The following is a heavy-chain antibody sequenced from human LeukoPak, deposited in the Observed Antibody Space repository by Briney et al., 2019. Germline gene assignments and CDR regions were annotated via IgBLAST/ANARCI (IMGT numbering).Heavy chain of an antibody. D-gene: IGHD3-3*01. Sequence: GASVKVSCKASGGTFSSYTISWVRQAPGQGLEWMGRIIPILGIANYAKKFHGRVTVTADKSTSTGYMELSSLRSEDTAVYYCARGQWSGRKPYGMDGWGQGTTVTVSS. V-gene: IGHV1-69*02. J-gene: IGHJ6*02. CDR1: GGTFSSYT. CDR3: ARGQWSGRKPYGMDG. CDR2: IIPILGIA.